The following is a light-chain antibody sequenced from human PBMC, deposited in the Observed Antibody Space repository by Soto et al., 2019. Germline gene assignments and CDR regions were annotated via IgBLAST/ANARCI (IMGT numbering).Light chain of an antibody. V-gene: IGKV2-28*01. CDR3: AQGLQIPLT. CDR2: LGS. CDR1: HKLLNSNGYNY. J-gene: IGKJ4*01. Sequence: DVVMTQSPLSLPVTPGEPASISCRSSHKLLNSNGYNYLNWYLQKPGQSPQVLFYLGSNRASGAPDRFSGSGSGTDFTLKISRVEAEDVGVYFCAQGLQIPLTFGGGTKVEIK.